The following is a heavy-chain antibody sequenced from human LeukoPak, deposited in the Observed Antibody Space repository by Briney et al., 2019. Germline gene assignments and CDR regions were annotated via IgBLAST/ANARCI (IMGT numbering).Heavy chain of an antibody. V-gene: IGHV3-30-3*01. J-gene: IGHJ4*02. D-gene: IGHD3-22*01. CDR3: ARDPYDSSGYPMAY. Sequence: PGGPLRLSCAASGFTFSSYAMHWVRQAPGKGLEWVAGISYDGSNEHYADSVKGRFTISRDNSKNTLYLQMNTLRTEDTAVYYCARDPYDSSGYPMAYWGQGTLVTVSS. CDR2: ISYDGSNE. CDR1: GFTFSSYA.